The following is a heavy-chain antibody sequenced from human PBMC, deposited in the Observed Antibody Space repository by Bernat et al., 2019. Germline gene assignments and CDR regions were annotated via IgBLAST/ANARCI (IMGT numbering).Heavy chain of an antibody. Sequence: VLLVESGGGLVQPGRSLRLSCAASGFTFSSYGMHWVRQAPGKGLEWVAVIWYDGSNKYYADSVKGRFTISRDNSKNTLYLQMNSLRAEDTAVYYCARGGVGYYGSGRSTATTPDYWGQGTLVTVSS. V-gene: IGHV3-33*01. CDR1: GFTFSSYG. D-gene: IGHD3-10*01. CDR3: ARGGVGYYGSGRSTATTPDY. CDR2: IWYDGSNK. J-gene: IGHJ4*02.